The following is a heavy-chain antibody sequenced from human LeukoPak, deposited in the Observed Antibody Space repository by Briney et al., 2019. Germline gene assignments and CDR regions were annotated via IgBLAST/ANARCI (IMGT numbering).Heavy chain of an antibody. J-gene: IGHJ4*02. V-gene: IGHV3-7*01. CDR2: IRQDGGEK. Sequence: GGSLRLSCAVSGFTFSDYWMNWVRQAPGKGLEWVASIRQDGGEKSYVDSVKGRLTISRDNTKHSLYLQMSSLRPEDTGVYYCARDGTAAGLYFDLRGQGTLVTVSS. D-gene: IGHD6-13*01. CDR3: ARDGTAAGLYFDL. CDR1: GFTFSDYW.